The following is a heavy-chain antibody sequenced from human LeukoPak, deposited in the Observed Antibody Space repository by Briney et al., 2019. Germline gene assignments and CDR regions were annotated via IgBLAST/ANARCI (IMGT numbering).Heavy chain of an antibody. CDR2: ISFDGSQK. CDR1: GFTVSSNY. CDR3: SKDLTSDFGGDLDP. J-gene: IGHJ5*02. V-gene: IGHV3-30*02. D-gene: IGHD3-10*01. Sequence: GGSLRLSCAASGFTVSSNYMSWVRQAPGKGLEWVVLISFDGSQKYYADSVKGRFTISRDNSKSTVYLQMNSLRVEDAAVYYCSKDLTSDFGGDLDPWGQGTLVTVSS.